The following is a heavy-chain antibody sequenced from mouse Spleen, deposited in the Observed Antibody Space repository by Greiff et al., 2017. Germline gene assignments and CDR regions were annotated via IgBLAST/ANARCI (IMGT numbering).Heavy chain of an antibody. CDR3: ARDYCGDYGFDY. CDR2: IYPGSGST. Sequence: QVQLQQPGAELVKPGASVKMSCKASGYTFTSYWITWVKQRPGQGLEWIGDIYPGSGSTNYNEKFKSKATLTVDTSSSTAYMQLSSLTSEDSAVYYCARDYCGDYGFDYWGQGTTLTVSS. V-gene: IGHV1-55*01. CDR1: GYTFTSYW. J-gene: IGHJ2*01. D-gene: IGHD2-13*01.